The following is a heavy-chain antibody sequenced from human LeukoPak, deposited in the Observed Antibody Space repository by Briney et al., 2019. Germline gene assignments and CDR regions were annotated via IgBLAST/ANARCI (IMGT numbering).Heavy chain of an antibody. D-gene: IGHD3-10*01. Sequence: GESLKTSCQGSGYTFTNYWIGWGRRIPGKGLGWMGIIYPGDSDTRYSPSFQGQVTISADKSISTAYLTWSSLKASDTAMYYCARHSGSGSYRSVFGYWGQGTLVTVSS. CDR2: IYPGDSDT. CDR1: GYTFTNYW. J-gene: IGHJ4*02. CDR3: ARHSGSGSYRSVFGY. V-gene: IGHV5-51*01.